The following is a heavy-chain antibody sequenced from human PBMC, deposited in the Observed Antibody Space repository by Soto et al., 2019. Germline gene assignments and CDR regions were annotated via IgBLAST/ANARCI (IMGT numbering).Heavy chain of an antibody. CDR1: GFTFSGSA. Sequence: EVQLVESGGGLVQPGGSLKFSCAASGFTFSGSAMHWVRQASGKGLEWVGRIRSKANNYATAYAASVKGRFTISRDDSKNTAYLQMNSLKTEDTAVYYCTRHALQYCGGDCYLLPYFDLWGRGTLVTVSS. V-gene: IGHV3-73*02. CDR3: TRHALQYCGGDCYLLPYFDL. J-gene: IGHJ2*01. D-gene: IGHD2-21*02. CDR2: IRSKANNYAT.